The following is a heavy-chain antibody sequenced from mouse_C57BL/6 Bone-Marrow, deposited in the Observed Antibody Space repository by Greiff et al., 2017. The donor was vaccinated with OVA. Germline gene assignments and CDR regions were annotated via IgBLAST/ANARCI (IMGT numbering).Heavy chain of an antibody. CDR1: GFSLTSYA. CDR2: IWTGGGT. V-gene: IGHV2-9-1*01. J-gene: IGHJ3*01. CDR3: ARSYGSSWTAWFAY. Sequence: VQRVESGPGLVAPSQSLSITCTVSGFSLTSYAISWVRQPPGKGLEWLGVIWTGGGTNYNSALKSRLSISKDNSKSQVFLKMNSLQTDDTARYYCARSYGSSWTAWFAYWGQGTLVTVSA. D-gene: IGHD1-1*01.